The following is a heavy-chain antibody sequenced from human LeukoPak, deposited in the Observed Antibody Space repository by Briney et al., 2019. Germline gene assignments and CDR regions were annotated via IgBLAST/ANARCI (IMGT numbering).Heavy chain of an antibody. CDR2: IDGRGGST. CDR1: GFTFNTYT. Sequence: TGGSLRLSCAASGFTFNTYTMTWVRQAPGKGLEWVSTIDGRGGSTNYADSVEGRFTISRDNSRNTLYLQLNTLRAEDTAVYYCAKSYGSGNFYYFDSWGQGSLVTVSS. D-gene: IGHD3-10*01. J-gene: IGHJ4*02. V-gene: IGHV3-23*01. CDR3: AKSYGSGNFYYFDS.